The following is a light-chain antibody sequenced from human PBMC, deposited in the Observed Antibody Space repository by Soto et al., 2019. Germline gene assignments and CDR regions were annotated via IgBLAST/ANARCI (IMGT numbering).Light chain of an antibody. CDR2: HAS. J-gene: IGKJ1*01. Sequence: DIQLTQSPSTRPASVGDRVTSTCRASQSISNWLAWYHQKPGTAPKLLIYHASTLESGVPSRFSGSGSGTECTLTISSLQPDDLATYYCQKYNSYPWKCGQGNKGDI. V-gene: IGKV1-5*01. CDR1: QSISNW. CDR3: QKYNSYPWK.